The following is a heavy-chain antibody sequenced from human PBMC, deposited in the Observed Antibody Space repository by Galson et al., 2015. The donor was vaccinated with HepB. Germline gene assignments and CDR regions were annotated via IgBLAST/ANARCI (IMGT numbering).Heavy chain of an antibody. CDR2: VYYSGST. Sequence: LSLTCTVSGGSISGYYWNWIRQSPGNRLEWIGFVYYSGSTHYNPSLKTPVTISLDTSRSQFSLKLSSVTAAVTAVYYCSRSGSRYGSDAFDIWGQGTLVSVSS. J-gene: IGHJ3*02. V-gene: IGHV4-59*08. CDR1: GGSISGYY. CDR3: SRSGSRYGSDAFDI. D-gene: IGHD5-18*01.